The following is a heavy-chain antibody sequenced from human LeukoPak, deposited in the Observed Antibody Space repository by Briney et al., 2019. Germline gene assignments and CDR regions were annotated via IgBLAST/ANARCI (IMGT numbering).Heavy chain of an antibody. CDR2: IRSKANSYAT. CDR1: GFSFSDSA. D-gene: IGHD5-12*01. Sequence: PGGSLRLSCAASGFSFSDSAIHWVRQASGKGLEWVGRIRSKANSYATAYAASVKGRFTISRDDSKNTAYLQMNSLKTEDTALYYCTGGYDYYFDYWGQGTLVTVSS. V-gene: IGHV3-73*01. J-gene: IGHJ4*02. CDR3: TGGYDYYFDY.